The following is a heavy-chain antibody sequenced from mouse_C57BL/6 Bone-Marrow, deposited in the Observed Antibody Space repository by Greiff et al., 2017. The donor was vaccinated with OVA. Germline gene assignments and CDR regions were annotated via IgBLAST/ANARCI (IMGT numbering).Heavy chain of an antibody. CDR3: VRDYDYDGGFDY. Sequence: EVMLVESGGGLVQPKGSLKLSCAASGFSFNTYAMNWVRQAPGKGLEWVARIRSKSNNYATYYADSVKDRFTISRDDSESMLYLQMNNLKTEDTAMYYCVRDYDYDGGFDYWGQGTTLTVSS. CDR2: IRSKSNNYAT. J-gene: IGHJ2*01. V-gene: IGHV10-1*01. D-gene: IGHD2-4*01. CDR1: GFSFNTYA.